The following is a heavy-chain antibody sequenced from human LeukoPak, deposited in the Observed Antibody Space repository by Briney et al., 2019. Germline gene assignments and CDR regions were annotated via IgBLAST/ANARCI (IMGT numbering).Heavy chain of an antibody. CDR1: GFTFSSYS. CDR2: ISSSSSYI. CDR3: ARGGYFDWLMGPFFDY. D-gene: IGHD3-9*01. Sequence: GGCLRLSCAASGFTFSSYSMNWVRQAPGKGLEWVSSISSSSSYIYYADSVKGRFTISRDNAKNSLYLQMNSLRAEDTAVYYCARGGYFDWLMGPFFDYWGQGTLVTVSS. V-gene: IGHV3-21*01. J-gene: IGHJ4*02.